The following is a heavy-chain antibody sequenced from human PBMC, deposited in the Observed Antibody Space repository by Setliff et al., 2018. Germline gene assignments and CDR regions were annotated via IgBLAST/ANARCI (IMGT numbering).Heavy chain of an antibody. CDR2: IYYSGST. CDR3: ARVGSVGYFDL. J-gene: IGHJ2*01. V-gene: IGHV4-59*11. D-gene: IGHD2-15*01. Sequence: PSETLSLTCTVSGGSISSHYWSWIRQPPGKGLEWIGSIYYSGSTNYNPSLKSRVTISVDTSKNQFSLKLSSATAADTAVYYCARVGSVGYFDLWGRGTLVTVSS. CDR1: GGSISSHY.